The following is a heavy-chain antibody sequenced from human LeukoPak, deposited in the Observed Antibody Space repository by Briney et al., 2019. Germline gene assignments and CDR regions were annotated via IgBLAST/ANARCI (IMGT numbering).Heavy chain of an antibody. Sequence: SETLSLTCTVSGGSISGSSYYWGWIRQPPGKGLEWIGSIYYSGSTYYNPSLKSRVTISVDTSKNQFSLRLSSVTAADTAVYYCARYGDYADYYYYGMDVWGQGTTVTVSS. D-gene: IGHD4-17*01. V-gene: IGHV4-39*01. J-gene: IGHJ6*02. CDR1: GGSISGSSYY. CDR3: ARYGDYADYYYYGMDV. CDR2: IYYSGST.